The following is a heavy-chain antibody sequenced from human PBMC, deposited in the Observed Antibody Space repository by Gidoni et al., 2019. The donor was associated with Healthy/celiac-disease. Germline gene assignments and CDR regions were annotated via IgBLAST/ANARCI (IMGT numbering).Heavy chain of an antibody. CDR3: ARRRGSGGPGN. CDR2: ISSSSSTI. J-gene: IGHJ4*02. CDR1: GVTFSSYS. Sequence: EVQLVESGGGLVQPGGSPRRSCAADGVTFSSYSRTWVRQAPGKGREWVSYISSSSSTISYADSVKGRFTISSDNAKNSLYLQMNRLRAEDPAVYYCARRRGSGGPGNWGQGTLVTVSS. V-gene: IGHV3-48*01. D-gene: IGHD2-15*01.